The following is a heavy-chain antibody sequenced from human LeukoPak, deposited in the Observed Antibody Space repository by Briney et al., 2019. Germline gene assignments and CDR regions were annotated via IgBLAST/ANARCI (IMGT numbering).Heavy chain of an antibody. Sequence: PSETLSLTCAVYGGSFSGYYWSWIRQPPGKGLEWIGEINHSGSTNYNPSLKSRVTISVDTSKNQFSLKLSSVTAAGTAVYYCARIAARGDYWGQGTLVTVSS. V-gene: IGHV4-34*01. CDR1: GGSFSGYY. CDR2: INHSGST. J-gene: IGHJ4*02. D-gene: IGHD6-6*01. CDR3: ARIAARGDY.